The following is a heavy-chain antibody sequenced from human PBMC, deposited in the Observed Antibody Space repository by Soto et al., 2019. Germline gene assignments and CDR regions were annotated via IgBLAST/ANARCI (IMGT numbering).Heavy chain of an antibody. J-gene: IGHJ4*02. CDR1: GFTFSSYG. CDR3: AIDRGSVWYGPIDY. Sequence: QVQLVESGGGVVQPGRSLRLSCAASGFTFSSYGMHWVRQAPGKGLEWVAVIWYDGSNKYYADSVKGRFTISRDNSKNTLYLQMNSLRAEDTAVYYCAIDRGSVWYGPIDYWGQGTLVTVSS. D-gene: IGHD6-19*01. CDR2: IWYDGSNK. V-gene: IGHV3-33*01.